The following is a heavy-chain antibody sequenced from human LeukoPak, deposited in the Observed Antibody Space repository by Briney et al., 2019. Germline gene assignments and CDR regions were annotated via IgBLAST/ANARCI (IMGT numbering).Heavy chain of an antibody. CDR1: GGSSSSYY. CDR3: ARDLGDGYNSHWFDP. J-gene: IGHJ5*02. CDR2: IYTSGST. Sequence: SETLSLTCTVSGGSSSSYYWSWIRQPAGKGLEWIGRIYTSGSTNYNPSLKSRVTMSVDTSKNQFSLKLSSVTAADTAVYYCARDLGDGYNSHWFDPWGQGTLVTVSS. V-gene: IGHV4-4*07. D-gene: IGHD5-24*01.